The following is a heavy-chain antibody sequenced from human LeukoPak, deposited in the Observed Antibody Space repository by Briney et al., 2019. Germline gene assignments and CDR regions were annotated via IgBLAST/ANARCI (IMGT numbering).Heavy chain of an antibody. CDR1: GFTFSNFW. J-gene: IGHJ4*02. Sequence: GGSLRLSCTASGFTFSNFWMGWVRQAPGKGLEWVANIKQDETEKFYLGSVKGRFTISRDNSKNTLYLQMNSLRAEDTAVYYCAKVSGSFYFDYWGQGTLVTVSS. D-gene: IGHD1-26*01. CDR2: IKQDETEK. CDR3: AKVSGSFYFDY. V-gene: IGHV3-7*03.